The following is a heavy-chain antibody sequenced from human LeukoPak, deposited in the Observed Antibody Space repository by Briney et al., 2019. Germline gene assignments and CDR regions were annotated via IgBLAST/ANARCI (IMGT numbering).Heavy chain of an antibody. D-gene: IGHD3-10*01. V-gene: IGHV3-74*01. CDR1: AFTFRSYW. J-gene: IGHJ4*02. CDR2: INSDGSTI. Sequence: GGSLRLSCAASAFTFRSYWMHWVRQAPGKGLMWVSRINSDGSTISYADSVKGRFTISRDNSRSTLYLQMNSLRPEDTAIYYCAREGYYGSGSPPSLYFDYWGQGTLVTVSS. CDR3: AREGYYGSGSPPSLYFDY.